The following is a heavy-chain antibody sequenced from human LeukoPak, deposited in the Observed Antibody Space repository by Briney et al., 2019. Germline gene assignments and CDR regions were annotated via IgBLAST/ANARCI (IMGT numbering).Heavy chain of an antibody. D-gene: IGHD3-22*01. Sequence: ASVKVSCKASGYTFTSYYMHWVRQAPGQGLEWMGIINPSGGSTSYAQKFQGRVTMTRDTSTSTVYMELSSLRSEDTAVYYCARDLGESSGYYYGYYGMDVWGQGTTVTVSS. J-gene: IGHJ6*02. V-gene: IGHV1-46*01. CDR1: GYTFTSYY. CDR3: ARDLGESSGYYYGYYGMDV. CDR2: INPSGGST.